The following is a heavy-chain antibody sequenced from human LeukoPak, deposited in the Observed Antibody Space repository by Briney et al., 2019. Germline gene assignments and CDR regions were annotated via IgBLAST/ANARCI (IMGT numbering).Heavy chain of an antibody. Sequence: SETLSLTCTVSGGSISSGSYYWGWIRQPPGKGLEWIGSIYYSGSTYYKPSLKSRVTISVDTSKNQFSLKLSSVTAADTAVYYCARLPNDYGDEWGQGTLVTVSS. CDR3: ARLPNDYGDE. CDR1: GGSISSGSYY. D-gene: IGHD4-17*01. J-gene: IGHJ4*02. V-gene: IGHV4-39*07. CDR2: IYYSGST.